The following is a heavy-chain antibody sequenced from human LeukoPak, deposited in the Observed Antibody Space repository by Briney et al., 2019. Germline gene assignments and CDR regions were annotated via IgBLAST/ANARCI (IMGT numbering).Heavy chain of an antibody. V-gene: IGHV6-1*01. CDR2: TYYRSKWYN. J-gene: IGHJ4*02. CDR1: GDSVSSNSAA. CDR3: VREKGDNNGWTMGCRFDY. D-gene: IGHD6-19*01. Sequence: SQTLSLTCAISGDSVSSNSAAWNWIRQSPSRGLEWLGRTYYRSKWYNDYAVSVKSRITINPDTSKNQFSLQLNSVTPEDTAVYYCVREKGDNNGWTMGCRFDYWGQGTLVTVSS.